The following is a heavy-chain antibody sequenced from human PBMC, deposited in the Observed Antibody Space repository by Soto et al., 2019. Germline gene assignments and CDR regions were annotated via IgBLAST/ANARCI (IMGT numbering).Heavy chain of an antibody. V-gene: IGHV3-66*04. J-gene: IGHJ6*03. Sequence: PGASLSLSCAASGFTVSSNYMSWVRQAPGRGLKWVTVIYSGGSTYYADSVKGRFTISSDNSKNTLYLQMNSLRAEDTAVYYCARRVAVSILGYYYYYMDVWGKGT. D-gene: IGHD2-15*01. CDR1: GFTVSSNY. CDR2: IYSGGST. CDR3: ARRVAVSILGYYYYYMDV.